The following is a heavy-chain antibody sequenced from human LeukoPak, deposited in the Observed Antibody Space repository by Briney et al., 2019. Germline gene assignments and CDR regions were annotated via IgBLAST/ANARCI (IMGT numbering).Heavy chain of an antibody. CDR1: GYTLTELS. CDR3: ATDQPGYYPRYFQH. V-gene: IGHV1-24*01. J-gene: IGHJ1*01. CDR2: FDPEDGET. D-gene: IGHD3-22*01. Sequence: ASVKVSCKVSGYTLTELSMHWVRQAPGKGLEWMGGFDPEDGETIYAQKFQGRVTMTEDTSTDTAYMELSSLRSEDTAVYYCATDQPGYYPRYFQHWGQGTLVTVSS.